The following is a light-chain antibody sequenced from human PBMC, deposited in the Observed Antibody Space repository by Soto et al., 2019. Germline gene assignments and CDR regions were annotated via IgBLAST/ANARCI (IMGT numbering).Light chain of an antibody. J-gene: IGLJ1*01. V-gene: IGLV2-23*02. CDR2: EVS. CDR3: CSYAGSSSAYV. Sequence: QSVLTQPASVSGSPGQSITISCTGTSSDVGSYNVVSWYQQHPGKAPKLLIYEVSKRPSGVSDRFSGSKSGNTASLTISGLQAEDEADYQCCSYAGSSSAYVFGTGTKVTVL. CDR1: SSDVGSYNV.